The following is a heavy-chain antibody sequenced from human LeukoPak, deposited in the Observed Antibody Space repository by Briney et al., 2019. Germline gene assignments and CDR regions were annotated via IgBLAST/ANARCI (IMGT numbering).Heavy chain of an antibody. Sequence: PGGSLRLSCAASGFTFNSYAMHWVRQAPGKGLEWVAVISYDGSNKYYADSVKGRFTISRDNSKNTLYLQMNSLRAEDTAVYYCARGYCSGSSCYSSLFYYWGQGTPVTVSS. CDR3: ARGYCSGSSCYSSLFYY. CDR1: GFTFNSYA. V-gene: IGHV3-30*04. D-gene: IGHD2-15*01. CDR2: ISYDGSNK. J-gene: IGHJ4*02.